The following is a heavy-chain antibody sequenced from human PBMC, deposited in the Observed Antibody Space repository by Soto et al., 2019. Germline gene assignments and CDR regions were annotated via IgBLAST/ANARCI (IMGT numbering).Heavy chain of an antibody. D-gene: IGHD2-2*01. Sequence: SVKVSCKASGGTFSSYTISWVRQAPGQGLEWMGRIIPILGIANYAQKFQGRVTITADKSTSTAYMELSSLRSEDTAVYYCASLLGYCSSTSCYPSDYWGQGTLVTVSS. CDR1: GGTFSSYT. CDR3: ASLLGYCSSTSCYPSDY. J-gene: IGHJ4*02. CDR2: IIPILGIA. V-gene: IGHV1-69*02.